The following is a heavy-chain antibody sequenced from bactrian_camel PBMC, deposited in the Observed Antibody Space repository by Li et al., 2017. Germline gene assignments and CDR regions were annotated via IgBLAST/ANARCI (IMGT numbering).Heavy chain of an antibody. CDR1: SDGAPLSC. D-gene: IGHD2*01. J-gene: IGHJ4*01. CDR2: VNFQKPDNA. Sequence: HVQLVESGGGAVQAGGSMNLSCAASSDGAPLSCIGWFRQMPGKEREGVASVNFQKPDNARVADSVRGRFTASRDNAKNTLYLQMNSLKSEDTALYYCTTSNVGSLSRSQATQVTVS. V-gene: IGHV3S54*01.